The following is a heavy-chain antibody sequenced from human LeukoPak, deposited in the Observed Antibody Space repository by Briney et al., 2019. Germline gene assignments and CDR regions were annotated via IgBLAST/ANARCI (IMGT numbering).Heavy chain of an antibody. CDR1: GITVSNYG. D-gene: IGHD3-10*01. CDR3: AKRGVVIRVILVGFHKEAYYFDS. V-gene: IGHV3-23*01. CDR2: ISDSGGRA. Sequence: GGSLRLSCAVSGITVSNYGMSWVRQAPGKGLEWVAGISDSGGRANYADSVKGRFTISRDNPKNTLYLQMNSLRAEDTAVYFCAKRGVVIRVILVGFHKEAYYFDSWGQGALVTVSS. J-gene: IGHJ4*02.